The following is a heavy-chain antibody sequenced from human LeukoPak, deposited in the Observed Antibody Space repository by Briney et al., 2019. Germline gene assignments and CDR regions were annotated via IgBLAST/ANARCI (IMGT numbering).Heavy chain of an antibody. CDR2: IYYSGST. D-gene: IGHD6-19*01. Sequence: SETLSLTCTVSGGSISSSSYYWGWIRQPPGKGLEWIGSIYYSGSTYYNPSLKSRVTISVDTSKNQFSLKLGSVTAADTAVYYCSTVAGKRFDYWGQGTLVTVSS. CDR3: STVAGKRFDY. CDR1: GGSISSSSYY. J-gene: IGHJ4*02. V-gene: IGHV4-39*01.